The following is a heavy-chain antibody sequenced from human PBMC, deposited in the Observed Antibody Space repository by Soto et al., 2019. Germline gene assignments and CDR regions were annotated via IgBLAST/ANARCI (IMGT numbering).Heavy chain of an antibody. D-gene: IGHD3-9*01. J-gene: IGHJ6*02. CDR2: INAGNGNT. CDR1: GDRFTSYA. Sequence: GTSVKLSCEACGDRFTSYAMHWVRQAPGQRLEWMGWINAGNGNTKYSQKFQGRVTITRDTSASTAYMELRSLRSDDTAVYYCARDILTGYKGMDVWCQGTTVTVSS. V-gene: IGHV1-3*01. CDR3: ARDILTGYKGMDV.